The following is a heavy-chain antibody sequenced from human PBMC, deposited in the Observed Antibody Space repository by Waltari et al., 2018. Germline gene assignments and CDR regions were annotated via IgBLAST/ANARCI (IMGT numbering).Heavy chain of an antibody. J-gene: IGHJ4*02. V-gene: IGHV3-30*18. CDR2: TSYDGSNN. D-gene: IGHD3-3*01. CDR1: GFTFSNFA. CDR3: AKDTRGGVVIISIDY. Sequence: QVHLVESGGGVVQPGRSLRLSCAASGFTFSNFAMHWAPRAHGKGLEWVAVTSYDGSNNYYADSVKGRFTISRDNSKNTLYLQMNSLRAEDTAVYYCAKDTRGGVVIISIDYWGQGTLVTVSS.